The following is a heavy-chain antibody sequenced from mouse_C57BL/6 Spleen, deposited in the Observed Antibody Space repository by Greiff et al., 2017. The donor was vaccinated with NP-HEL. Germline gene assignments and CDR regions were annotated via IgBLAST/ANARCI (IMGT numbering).Heavy chain of an antibody. CDR3: ERQRGYDAMDY. Sequence: EVKLMESGGDLVKPGGSLKLSCAASGFTFSSYGMSWVRQTPDKRLEWVATISSGGSYTYYPDSVKGRFTISRDNAKNTLYLQMSSLKSEDTAMYYCERQRGYDAMDYWGQGTSVTVSS. J-gene: IGHJ4*01. CDR2: ISSGGSYT. CDR1: GFTFSSYG. V-gene: IGHV5-6*01.